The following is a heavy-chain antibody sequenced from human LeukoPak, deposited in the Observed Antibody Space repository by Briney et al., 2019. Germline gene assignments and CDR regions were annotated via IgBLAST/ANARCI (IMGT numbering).Heavy chain of an antibody. Sequence: GGSLRLSCAASGFTFSSYSMNWVRQAPGKGLEWVSSISSSSSYIYYADSVKGRFTISRDNAKNSLYLQMNSLRAEDTAVYYCARDSALDTAYFDYWGQGTLVTVSS. CDR2: ISSSSSYI. CDR1: GFTFSSYS. J-gene: IGHJ4*02. D-gene: IGHD5-18*01. V-gene: IGHV3-21*01. CDR3: ARDSALDTAYFDY.